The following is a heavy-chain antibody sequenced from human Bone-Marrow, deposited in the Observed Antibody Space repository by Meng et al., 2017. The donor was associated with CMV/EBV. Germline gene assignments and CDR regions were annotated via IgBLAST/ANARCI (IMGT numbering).Heavy chain of an antibody. V-gene: IGHV1-8*03. CDR2: MNPNSGNT. CDR3: AIEMYSGFRGTRFHYYYGMDV. D-gene: IGHD1-26*01. Sequence: ASVKVSCKASGYTFTSYDINWVRQATGQGLAWMGWMNPNSGNTGYAQKFQGRVTITRNTSISTAYVELSSLRSEDTAVYYCAIEMYSGFRGTRFHYYYGMDVWGQGTTVTVSS. CDR1: GYTFTSYD. J-gene: IGHJ6*02.